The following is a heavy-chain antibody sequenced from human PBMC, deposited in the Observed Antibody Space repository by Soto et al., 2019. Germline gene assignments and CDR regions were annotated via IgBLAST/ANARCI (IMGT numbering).Heavy chain of an antibody. D-gene: IGHD3-22*01. Sequence: SVKVSCKASGDTFSTYTITWMRHAPGQGLEWMGGIIPRSATSKYAQKFQGRVTITADESTSTAYMELSSLRSEDTAVYYCARVLYYYDSSGTGGWFDPWGQGTLVTVSS. CDR1: GDTFSTYT. CDR2: IIPRSATS. V-gene: IGHV1-69*13. CDR3: ARVLYYYDSSGTGGWFDP. J-gene: IGHJ5*02.